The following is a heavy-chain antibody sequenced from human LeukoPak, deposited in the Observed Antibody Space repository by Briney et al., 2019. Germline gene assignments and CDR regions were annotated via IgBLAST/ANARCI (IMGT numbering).Heavy chain of an antibody. CDR2: INHSGST. V-gene: IGHV4-34*01. CDR1: GGSFSGYY. J-gene: IGHJ4*02. Sequence: SETLSLTCAVYGGSFSGYYWSWIRQPPGKGLEWIGEINHSGSTNYNPSLKSRVTISVDTSKNQFSLKLSSVTAADTAVYYCARDPTFMTTVTKGGYWGQGTLVTVSS. D-gene: IGHD4-17*01. CDR3: ARDPTFMTTVTKGGY.